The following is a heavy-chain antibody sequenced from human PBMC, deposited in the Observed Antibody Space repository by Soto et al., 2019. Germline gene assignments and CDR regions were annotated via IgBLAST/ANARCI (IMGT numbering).Heavy chain of an antibody. CDR1: VGSISSGGYY. V-gene: IGHV4-31*03. Sequence: PSETLSLTCTVSVGSISSGGYYWRWIRQHPGKGLEWIGYIYYSGSTYYNPSLKSRVTISVDTSKNQFSLKLSSVTAADTAVYYCARGSSHGYLLAWGQGTLVTVSS. D-gene: IGHD2-15*01. CDR3: ARGSSHGYLLA. CDR2: IYYSGST. J-gene: IGHJ4*02.